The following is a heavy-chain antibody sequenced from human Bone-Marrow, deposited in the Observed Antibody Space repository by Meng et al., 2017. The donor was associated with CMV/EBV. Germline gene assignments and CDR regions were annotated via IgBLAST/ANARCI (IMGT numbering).Heavy chain of an antibody. Sequence: GGSLRLSCAASGFTFSNYGMSWVRQARGKGLEWVSSISSSGTYIYYADSLKGRFNSSRDKAKNSLYLQMNSLRADDTAVYYCARDQASPYSGSAPDVDYWGQGTLVTVSS. CDR3: ARDQASPYSGSAPDVDY. V-gene: IGHV3-21*01. CDR2: ISSSGTYI. D-gene: IGHD6-19*01. CDR1: GFTFSNYG. J-gene: IGHJ4*02.